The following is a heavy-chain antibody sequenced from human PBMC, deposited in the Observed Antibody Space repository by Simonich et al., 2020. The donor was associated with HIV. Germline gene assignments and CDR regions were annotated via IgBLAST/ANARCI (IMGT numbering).Heavy chain of an antibody. CDR3: ARRDRELILYFDY. Sequence: QVQLQQWGAGLLKPSETLSLTCAVYGGSLSGYYLSWIRPPPGKGLEWIGEINHSGITNYKSSLNSRATISVDKSKNQFSLKLSSVTAADTAIYYCARRDRELILYFDYWGQGNLVTVSS. CDR2: INHSGIT. J-gene: IGHJ4*02. CDR1: GGSLSGYY. V-gene: IGHV4-34*01. D-gene: IGHD3-3*01.